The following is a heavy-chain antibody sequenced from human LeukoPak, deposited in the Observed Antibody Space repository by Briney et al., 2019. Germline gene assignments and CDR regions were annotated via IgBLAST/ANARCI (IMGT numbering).Heavy chain of an antibody. Sequence: SETLSLTCTVSGGSISSYYWSWIRQPAGKGLEWIGRIYTSGSTNYNPSLKSRVTMSVDTSKNQFPLKLSSGTAADTAVYHCARVFGGWSNDAFDIWGQGTMVTVSS. V-gene: IGHV4-4*07. CDR1: GGSISSYY. J-gene: IGHJ3*02. CDR2: IYTSGST. CDR3: ARVFGGWSNDAFDI. D-gene: IGHD3-3*01.